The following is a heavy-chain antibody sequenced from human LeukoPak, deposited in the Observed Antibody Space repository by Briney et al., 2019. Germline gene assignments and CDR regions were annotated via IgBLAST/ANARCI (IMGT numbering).Heavy chain of an antibody. D-gene: IGHD2-15*01. Sequence: PSETLSLTCTVSGGSSRGSGYFWGWIRQSPGKGLESIGTIYYSGNTYYNPSFKSRVTISEDTAKNQFFLKLNSVTAADTALYFCAMQSMSVENNVVAFDVWGQGTMVTVSS. CDR3: AMQSMSVENNVVAFDV. V-gene: IGHV4-39*01. CDR2: IYYSGNT. J-gene: IGHJ3*01. CDR1: GGSSRGSGYF.